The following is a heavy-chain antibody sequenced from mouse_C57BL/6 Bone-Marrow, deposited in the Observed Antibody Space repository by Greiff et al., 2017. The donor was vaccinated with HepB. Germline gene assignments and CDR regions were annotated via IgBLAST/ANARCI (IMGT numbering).Heavy chain of an antibody. CDR1: GFNIKDDY. J-gene: IGHJ2*01. V-gene: IGHV14-4*01. CDR2: IDPENGDT. D-gene: IGHD2-4*01. Sequence: VQLQQSGAELVRPGASVKLSCTASGFNIKDDYMHWVKQRPEQGLEWIGWIDPENGDTEYASKFQGKATITADTSSNTAYLQLSSLTSEDTAVYYFTKIYYDYDGDYWGQGTPLTVSS. CDR3: TKIYYDYDGDY.